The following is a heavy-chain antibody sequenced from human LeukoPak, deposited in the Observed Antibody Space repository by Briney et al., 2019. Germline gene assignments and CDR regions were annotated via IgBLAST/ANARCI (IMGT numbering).Heavy chain of an antibody. J-gene: IGHJ4*02. CDR3: AKVGDYYVTSPIDY. CDR2: IYSGTST. CDR1: GFTVTSNY. D-gene: IGHD3-10*02. Sequence: GGSLRLSCVAYGFTVTSNYMNWVRQAPGKGLEWVSVIYSGTSTYYADSVKGRFTISRDNSKDTLYLQMNSLRAEDTAVYYCAKVGDYYVTSPIDYWGQGTLVTVSS. V-gene: IGHV3-66*01.